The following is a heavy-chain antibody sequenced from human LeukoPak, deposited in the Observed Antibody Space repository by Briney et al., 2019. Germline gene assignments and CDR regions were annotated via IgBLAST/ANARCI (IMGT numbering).Heavy chain of an antibody. CDR1: GFTFSTYT. V-gene: IGHV3-48*01. J-gene: IGHJ4*02. CDR2: ISSIGSTI. CDR3: ARDLGATIFDFDY. D-gene: IGHD1-26*01. Sequence: GGSLRLSCAASGFTFSTYTMNWVRQAPGEGLEWVSSISSIGSTIYYADSVKGRFTISRDNAKNSLYLQMNSLRVEDTAVYYCARDLGATIFDFDYWGQGTLVTVSS.